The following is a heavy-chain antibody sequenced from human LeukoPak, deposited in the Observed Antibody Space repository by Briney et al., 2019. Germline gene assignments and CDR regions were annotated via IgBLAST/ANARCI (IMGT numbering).Heavy chain of an antibody. Sequence: PGGSLRLSCAASGFTFSNYGMSWVRQAPGKGLEWVSAISGSGGSTYYADSVKGRFTISRDNSKNTLYLQMNSLRAEDTAVYYCAKRGRPNYYDSSGYLDYWGQGTLVTVSS. J-gene: IGHJ4*02. CDR2: ISGSGGST. D-gene: IGHD3-22*01. CDR1: GFTFSNYG. V-gene: IGHV3-23*01. CDR3: AKRGRPNYYDSSGYLDY.